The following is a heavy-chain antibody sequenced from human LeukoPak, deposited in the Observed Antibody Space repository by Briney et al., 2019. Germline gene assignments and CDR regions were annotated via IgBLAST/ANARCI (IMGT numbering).Heavy chain of an antibody. D-gene: IGHD3-22*01. J-gene: IGHJ4*02. CDR3: ARGYYYDSSGDY. CDR1: GFTFSSYW. Sequence: GRSLRLSCAASGFTFSSYWMHWVRQAPGKGLVWVSRINSDGSSTSYADSVKGRFTISRDNAKNTLYLQMNSLRAEDTAVYYCARGYYYDSSGDYWGQGTLVTVSS. V-gene: IGHV3-74*01. CDR2: INSDGSST.